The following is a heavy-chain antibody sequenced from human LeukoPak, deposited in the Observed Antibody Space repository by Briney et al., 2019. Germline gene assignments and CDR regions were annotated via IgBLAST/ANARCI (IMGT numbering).Heavy chain of an antibody. D-gene: IGHD3-22*01. CDR3: ARDRGSITMIVDTS. V-gene: IGHV4-39*07. CDR2: MYYGGST. CDR1: GGSLSSSDYH. J-gene: IGHJ4*02. Sequence: SETLSLTCTVSGGSLSSSDYHWGWIRQPPGKGLEWIGSMYYGGSTYYNPSLKSQVTISVDTSKNQFSLKLSSVTAADTAVYFCARDRGSITMIVDTSWGQGTLVTVSS.